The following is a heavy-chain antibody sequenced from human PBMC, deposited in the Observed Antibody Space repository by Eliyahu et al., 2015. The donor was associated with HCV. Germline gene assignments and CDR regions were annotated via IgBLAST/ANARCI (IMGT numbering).Heavy chain of an antibody. CDR2: IHYSGST. J-gene: IGHJ5*02. V-gene: IGHV4-59*01. CDR1: GGSITXYY. CDR3: ASGGGGIAVAGTGGWFDP. D-gene: IGHD6-19*01. Sequence: QVQLQESGPGLVKPSETLSLTCTVSGGSITXYYWSWIRQPPGKGLXWIGYIHYSGSTNYXPSLKSRVTLSVDTSKSQFSLNLTSVTAADTAVYYCASGGGGIAVAGTGGWFDPWGQGTLVTVSS.